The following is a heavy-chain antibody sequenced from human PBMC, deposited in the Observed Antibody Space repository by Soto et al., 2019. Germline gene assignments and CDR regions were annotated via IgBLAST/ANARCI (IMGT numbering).Heavy chain of an antibody. CDR3: ARVEGGYCSGGSCHTFDY. Sequence: ASVKVSCKASGGTFSSYAISWVRQAPGQGLEWMGGIIPIFGTANYAQKFQGRVTITADESTRTAYMELSSLRSEDTAVYYCARVEGGYCSGGSCHTFDYWGQGTLVTVSS. CDR1: GGTFSSYA. CDR2: IIPIFGTA. D-gene: IGHD2-15*01. V-gene: IGHV1-69*13. J-gene: IGHJ4*02.